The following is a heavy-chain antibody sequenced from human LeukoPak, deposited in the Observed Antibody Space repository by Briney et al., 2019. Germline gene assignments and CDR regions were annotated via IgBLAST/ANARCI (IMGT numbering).Heavy chain of an antibody. CDR2: ISSSSSYI. CDR3: ARDRSEDSYSEPSDAFDI. J-gene: IGHJ3*02. Sequence: GGSLRLSCAASGFTFSSYSMNWVRQAPGKGLEWVSSISSSSSYIYYADSVKGRFTISRDNAKNSLYLQMNSLRAEDTAVYYCARDRSEDSYSEPSDAFDIWGQGTMVTVSS. V-gene: IGHV3-21*01. D-gene: IGHD5-18*01. CDR1: GFTFSSYS.